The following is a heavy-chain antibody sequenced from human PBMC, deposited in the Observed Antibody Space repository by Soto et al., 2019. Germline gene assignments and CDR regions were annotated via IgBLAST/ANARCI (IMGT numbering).Heavy chain of an antibody. CDR3: ARGAPGSYYIVAMGY. D-gene: IGHD3-10*01. V-gene: IGHV3-33*01. CDR2: IWYDGSNK. CDR1: GFTFSSYG. J-gene: IGHJ4*02. Sequence: QVQLVESGGGVVQPGRSLRLSCAASGFTFSSYGMHWVRQAPGKGLEWVAVIWYDGSNKYYADSVKGRFTISRDNSKNTLYLQMNSLRAEDTAVYYCARGAPGSYYIVAMGYWGQGTLVTVSS.